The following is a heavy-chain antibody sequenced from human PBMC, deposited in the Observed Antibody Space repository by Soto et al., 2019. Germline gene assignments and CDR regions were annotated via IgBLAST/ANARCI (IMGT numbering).Heavy chain of an antibody. CDR2: MYHSGST. D-gene: IGHD1-7*01. CDR3: ARQLNWNYPLNS. V-gene: IGHV4-39*01. J-gene: IGHJ4*02. CDR1: GGSISRSNFY. Sequence: PSETLSLTCAVSGGSISRSNFYCAWVRQPPGKGLEWIGSMYHSGSTYYNPSLQSRVSISVDTSQNQFSLRLSSVTAADTAVYYCARQLNWNYPLNSWGQGXLVTVYS.